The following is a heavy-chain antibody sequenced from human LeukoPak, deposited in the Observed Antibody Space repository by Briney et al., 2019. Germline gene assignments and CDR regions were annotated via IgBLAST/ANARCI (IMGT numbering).Heavy chain of an antibody. CDR3: ARDRTVATIDY. CDR1: GFTFSTYW. J-gene: IGHJ4*02. CDR2: IKQDGSEK. D-gene: IGHD5-12*01. Sequence: GGSLRLSCAASGFTFSTYWMSWVRQAPGKGLEWVANIKQDGSEKYYVESVKGRFTISRDNAKNSLYLQMNSLRAEDTAVYYCARDRTVATIDYWGQGTLVTVSS. V-gene: IGHV3-7*01.